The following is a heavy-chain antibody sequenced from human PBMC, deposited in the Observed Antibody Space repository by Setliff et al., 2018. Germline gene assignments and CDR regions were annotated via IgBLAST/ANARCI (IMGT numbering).Heavy chain of an antibody. J-gene: IGHJ4*02. D-gene: IGHD1-26*01. CDR3: ASMGATRDY. Sequence: SETLSLTCTVSGGSISSGSYYWSWIRQPAGKGLEWTGRIYTSGSTNYNPSLKSRVTISVDTSKNQFSLRLSSVTAADTAVYYCASMGATRDYWGQGTLVTVSS. V-gene: IGHV4-61*02. CDR2: IYTSGST. CDR1: GGSISSGSYY.